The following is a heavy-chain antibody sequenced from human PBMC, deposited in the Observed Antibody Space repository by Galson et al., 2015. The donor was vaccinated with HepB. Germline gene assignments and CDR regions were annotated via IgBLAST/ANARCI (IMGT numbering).Heavy chain of an antibody. Sequence: ETLSLTCAAYGGSFSGYYWSWIRQPPGKGLEWIGEINHSGSTNYNPSLKSRVTISVDTSKNQFSLKLSSVTAADTAVYYCARRTMVRGVMRYFDYWGQGTLVTVSS. CDR1: GGSFSGYY. CDR3: ARRTMVRGVMRYFDY. D-gene: IGHD3-10*01. V-gene: IGHV4-34*01. CDR2: INHSGST. J-gene: IGHJ4*02.